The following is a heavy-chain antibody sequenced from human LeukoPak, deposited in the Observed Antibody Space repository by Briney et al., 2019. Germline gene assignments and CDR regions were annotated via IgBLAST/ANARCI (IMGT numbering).Heavy chain of an antibody. CDR3: ARGTLMVRGVIDDY. V-gene: IGHV3-23*01. CDR2: ISGSGGST. CDR1: GFTFSSYA. J-gene: IGHJ4*02. Sequence: GGSLRLSCAASGFTFSSYAMSWVRQAPGKGLEWVSAISGSGGSTYYADSVKGRFTISRDNSKNTLYLQMNSLRAEDTAVYYCARGTLMVRGVIDDYWGQGTLVTVSS. D-gene: IGHD3-10*01.